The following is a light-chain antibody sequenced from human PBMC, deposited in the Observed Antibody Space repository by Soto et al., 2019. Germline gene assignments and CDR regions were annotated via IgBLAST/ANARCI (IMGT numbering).Light chain of an antibody. V-gene: IGKV3-15*01. J-gene: IGKJ1*01. Sequence: EIVMTQSPATLSVSPGERAALSCRASQSVSSNLAWYQQKPGQAPRVLIYGASFRATGIPARFSGSGSGTEFTLTISSLQSEDFAVYYCQQYNNWPQTFGQGTKVEIK. CDR1: QSVSSN. CDR3: QQYNNWPQT. CDR2: GAS.